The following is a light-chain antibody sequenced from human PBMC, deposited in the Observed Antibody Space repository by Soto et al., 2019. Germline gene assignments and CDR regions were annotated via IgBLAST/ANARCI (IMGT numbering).Light chain of an antibody. CDR3: QQYNNWPRT. J-gene: IGKJ1*01. CDR2: GAS. Sequence: ETVMTQSLATLSVSPGERVTLSCRASQSVSSNLAWYQQKPGQAPRLLIYGASTRATGIPARFSGSGSGTEFTLTISSLQSEDFAVYYCQQYNNWPRTFGQGTKVEIK. V-gene: IGKV3-15*01. CDR1: QSVSSN.